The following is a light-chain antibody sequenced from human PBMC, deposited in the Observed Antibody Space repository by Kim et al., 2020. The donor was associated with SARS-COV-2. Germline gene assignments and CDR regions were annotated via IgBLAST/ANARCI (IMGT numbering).Light chain of an antibody. J-gene: IGLJ1*01. CDR1: KLGYKY. CDR3: QAWDSSTAHYV. CDR2: QDS. Sequence: HEQTASITCSGDKLGYKYACWYQQKPGQSPVLVIYQDSKRPSGIPERFSGSNSGNTATLTISGTQAMDEADYYCQAWDSSTAHYVFGTGTKVTVL. V-gene: IGLV3-1*01.